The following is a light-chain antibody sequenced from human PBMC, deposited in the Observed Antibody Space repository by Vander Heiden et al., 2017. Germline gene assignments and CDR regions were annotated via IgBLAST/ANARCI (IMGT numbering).Light chain of an antibody. V-gene: IGKV1-12*01. CDR1: QGISSW. J-gene: IGKJ3*01. Sequence: DIQRTQSPSSVSAFGGDRATITCRASQGISSWLARYQHTAGKAPKLVIYAAPSLQSAVPSRFSGSGSGIDFTLTISLLQPEDFATYYCQQTTSYPIFTFGHGTKVDIK. CDR3: QQTTSYPIFT. CDR2: AAP.